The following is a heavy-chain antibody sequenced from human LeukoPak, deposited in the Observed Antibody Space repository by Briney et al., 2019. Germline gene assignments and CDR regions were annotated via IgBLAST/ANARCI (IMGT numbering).Heavy chain of an antibody. J-gene: IGHJ3*02. D-gene: IGHD5-24*01. CDR2: IIPIFGTA. Sequence: SVKVSCKASRGTFSSYAISWVRQAPGQGLEWMGGIIPIFGTANYAQKFQGRVTITADESTSTAYMELSSLRSEDTAVYYCARFPFQEMAAFDIWGQGTMVTVSS. CDR1: RGTFSSYA. V-gene: IGHV1-69*13. CDR3: ARFPFQEMAAFDI.